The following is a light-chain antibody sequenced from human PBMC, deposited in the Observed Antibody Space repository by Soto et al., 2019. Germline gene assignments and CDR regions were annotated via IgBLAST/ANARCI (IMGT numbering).Light chain of an antibody. J-gene: IGKJ5*01. CDR3: QHRSSWPIT. Sequence: EIVLTQSPGTLSLSPRERPTLSCRASQSVSSSYLAWYQQKPGQAPRLLIYGASSRATGIPDRFSGSGSGTDFTLTISSLEPEDFAVYYCQHRSSWPITFGQGTRLEIK. CDR2: GAS. V-gene: IGKV3D-20*02. CDR1: QSVSSSY.